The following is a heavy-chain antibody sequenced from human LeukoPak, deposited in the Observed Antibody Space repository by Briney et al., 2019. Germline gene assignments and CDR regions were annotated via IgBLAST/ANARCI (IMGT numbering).Heavy chain of an antibody. CDR1: GFTFSSFA. V-gene: IGHV3-64D*09. CDR3: VKDLRSDFMGVLSRYLSY. CDR2: ISRNGGST. D-gene: IGHD2/OR15-2a*01. J-gene: IGHJ4*02. Sequence: GGSLRLSCSASGFTFSSFAMHWVPQSPGKGLEWFAAISRNGGSTYYADSVKGRFTISRDNSKNTLYLQMSSLRAEDTAVYLCVKDLRSDFMGVLSRYLSYWGQGTLVTVSS.